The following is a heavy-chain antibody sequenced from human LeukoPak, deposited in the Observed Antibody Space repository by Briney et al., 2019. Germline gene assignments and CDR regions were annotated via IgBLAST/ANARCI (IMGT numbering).Heavy chain of an antibody. V-gene: IGHV3-23*01. CDR1: GFTFSSYA. J-gene: IGHJ6*02. Sequence: GGSLRLSCAASGFTFSSYAMSWVRRAPGKGLEWVSAISGSGGSTYYADSVKGRFTISRDNSKNTLYLQMNSLRAEDTAVYYCAKGLLAIVVVTGMDVWGQGTTVTVSS. D-gene: IGHD2-21*02. CDR2: ISGSGGST. CDR3: AKGLLAIVVVTGMDV.